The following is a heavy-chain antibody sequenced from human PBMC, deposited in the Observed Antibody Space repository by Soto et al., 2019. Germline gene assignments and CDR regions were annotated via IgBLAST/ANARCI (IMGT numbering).Heavy chain of an antibody. V-gene: IGHV3-66*01. CDR1: GFTVSNNY. CDR2: IYSGGGT. CDR3: ARDRYCGGDCPKSGMDV. D-gene: IGHD2-21*02. Sequence: PGGSLRLSCAASGFTVSNNYMSWVRQAPGKGLEYVSVIYSGGGTYYADSVKGRFTISRDNSKNTLYLQMNSLRAEDTAVYYCARDRYCGGDCPKSGMDVWGQGTTVTVSS. J-gene: IGHJ6*02.